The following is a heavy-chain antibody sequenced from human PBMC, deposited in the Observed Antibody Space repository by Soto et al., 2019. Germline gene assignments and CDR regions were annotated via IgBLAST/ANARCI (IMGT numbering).Heavy chain of an antibody. CDR2: IYDSGNT. J-gene: IGHJ5*02. Sequence: SETLSLTCTVSGGSFSSSSYYWGWIRQPPGKGLEWIGSIYDSGNTYYNPSLKSRVTISVDTSKNQFSLKLSSVTAADTAIYYCASLQRGAPAPSSQGTLVTVSS. D-gene: IGHD6-25*01. V-gene: IGHV4-39*01. CDR1: GGSFSSSSYY. CDR3: ASLQRGAPAP.